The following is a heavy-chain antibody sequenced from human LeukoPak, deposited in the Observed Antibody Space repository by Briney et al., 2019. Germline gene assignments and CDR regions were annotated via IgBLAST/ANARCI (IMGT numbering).Heavy chain of an antibody. D-gene: IGHD1-26*01. CDR3: ARGGWDHAFDV. V-gene: IGHV3-74*01. CDR2: IGRDVSDP. Sequence: PGGPLRHPRAASGIALSPYWWHGLRQAPGKGLVWVSRIGRDVSDPIYADPVRGRFTISKDNAKNTLYLEMNSLSVEDTAVYFCARGGWDHAFDVWGQGTMVTVSS. J-gene: IGHJ3*01. CDR1: GIALSPYW.